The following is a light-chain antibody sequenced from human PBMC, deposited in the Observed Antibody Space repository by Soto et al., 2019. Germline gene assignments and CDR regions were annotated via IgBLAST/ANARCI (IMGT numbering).Light chain of an antibody. Sequence: EIVLTQSPGTLSLSPGERATLSCRASQTVSSSSLAWYQQKGGQAPRLLIYGASSRATGIPDRFSGSGSGTDFTLTISRLEPEDFAVYYCQQYGSSPQTFGQGTKLEIK. CDR1: QTVSSSS. CDR3: QQYGSSPQT. J-gene: IGKJ2*01. V-gene: IGKV3-20*01. CDR2: GAS.